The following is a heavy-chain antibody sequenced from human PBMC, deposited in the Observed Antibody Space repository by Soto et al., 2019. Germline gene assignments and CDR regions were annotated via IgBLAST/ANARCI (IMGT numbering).Heavy chain of an antibody. CDR2: IYYSGST. V-gene: IGHV4-39*01. J-gene: IGHJ5*02. D-gene: IGHD6-13*01. Sequence: SETLSLTCTVSGGSISSSSYYWGWIRQPPGKGLEWIGSIYYSGSTYYNPSLKSRVTISVDTSKNQFSLKLSSVTAADTAVYYCARHPSSLLWAAAGHNWFDPWGQGTLVTVSS. CDR1: GGSISSSSYY. CDR3: ARHPSSLLWAAAGHNWFDP.